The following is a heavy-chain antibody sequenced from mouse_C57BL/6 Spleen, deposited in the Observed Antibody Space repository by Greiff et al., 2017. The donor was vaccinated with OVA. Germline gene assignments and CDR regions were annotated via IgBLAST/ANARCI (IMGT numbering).Heavy chain of an antibody. Sequence: QVPLQQPGAELVKPGASVTMSCKASGYTFTSYWITWVKQRPGQGLEWIGDIYPGSGSTNYNEKFKSKATLTVDTSSSTAYMQLSSLTSENSAVYYCARTAQAYCCDYWGQGTTLTVSS. CDR1: GYTFTSYW. J-gene: IGHJ2*01. V-gene: IGHV1-55*01. D-gene: IGHD3-2*02. CDR2: IYPGSGST. CDR3: ARTAQAYCCDY.